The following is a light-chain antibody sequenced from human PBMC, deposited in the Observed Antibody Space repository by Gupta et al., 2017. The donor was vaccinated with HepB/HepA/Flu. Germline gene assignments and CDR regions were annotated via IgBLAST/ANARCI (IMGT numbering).Light chain of an antibody. J-gene: IGKJ1*01. V-gene: IGKV3-20*01. Sequence: EIVLTQSPGTLSLSPGERATLSCRASQSVSSSYLAWYQQKPGQAPRLLIYGASSRATGIPDRVKGRGAGTRFTLTISRLEPEDFAVYYCQQYGSSPRTFGQGTKVEIK. CDR2: GAS. CDR1: QSVSSSY. CDR3: QQYGSSPRT.